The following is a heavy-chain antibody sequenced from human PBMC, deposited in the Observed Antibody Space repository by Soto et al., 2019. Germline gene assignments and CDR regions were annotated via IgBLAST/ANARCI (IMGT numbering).Heavy chain of an antibody. CDR3: ARDKITGLFGY. Sequence: SETLSLTCAVYGGSFSGYSWSWIRQPPGKGLEWIGYIYHSGSTYYNPSLKSRVTISVDRSKNQFSLKLTSVTAADTAVYYCARDKITGLFGYWGQGTLVTVSS. CDR2: IYHSGST. J-gene: IGHJ4*02. CDR1: GGSFSGYS. V-gene: IGHV4-34*01. D-gene: IGHD2-8*02.